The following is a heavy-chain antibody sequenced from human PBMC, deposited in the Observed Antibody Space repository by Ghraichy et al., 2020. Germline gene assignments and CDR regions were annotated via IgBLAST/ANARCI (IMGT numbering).Heavy chain of an antibody. Sequence: SETLSLTCTVSGGSVSSGSYYWSWIRQPPGKGLEWIGYIYYSGSTNYNPSLKSRVTISVDTSKNQFSLKLSSVTAADTAVYYCARDAVGDFWSGYYQLVRAFDIWGQGTMVTVSS. CDR3: ARDAVGDFWSGYYQLVRAFDI. D-gene: IGHD3-3*01. V-gene: IGHV4-61*01. J-gene: IGHJ3*02. CDR1: GGSVSSGSYY. CDR2: IYYSGST.